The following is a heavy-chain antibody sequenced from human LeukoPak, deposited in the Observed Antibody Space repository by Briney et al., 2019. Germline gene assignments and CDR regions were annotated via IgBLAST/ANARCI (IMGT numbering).Heavy chain of an antibody. V-gene: IGHV4-4*07. CDR1: GGSISSYY. J-gene: IGHJ4*02. D-gene: IGHD6-13*01. CDR2: IYTSGST. CDR3: AREDSSSWSRRLAEGYYFDY. Sequence: SETLSLTCTVSGGSISSYYWSWIRQSAGKGLEWIGRIYTSGSTDYNPSLKSRVTMSVDTSKNQFSLKLTSVTAADTAVYYCAREDSSSWSRRLAEGYYFDYWGQGTLVTVSS.